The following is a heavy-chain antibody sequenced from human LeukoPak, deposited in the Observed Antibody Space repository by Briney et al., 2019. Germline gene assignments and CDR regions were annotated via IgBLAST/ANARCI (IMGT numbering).Heavy chain of an antibody. V-gene: IGHV4-59*01. CDR1: DTSISTYY. J-gene: IGHJ3*02. CDR3: THGSWLVAFDI. CDR2: IYYSGST. Sequence: PSETLSLTCSVSDTSISTYYWSWIRQPAGKGLEWIGYIYYSGSTNYNPSLKSRVTISVDTSKNQFSLKLSSVTAADTAVYYCTHGSWLVAFDIWGQGTMVTVSS. D-gene: IGHD6-19*01.